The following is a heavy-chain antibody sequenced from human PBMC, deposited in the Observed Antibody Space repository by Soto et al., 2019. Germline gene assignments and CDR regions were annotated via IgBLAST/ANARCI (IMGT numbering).Heavy chain of an antibody. J-gene: IGHJ6*02. V-gene: IGHV3-48*02. CDR1: GVTFSSYG. Sequence: GSLGFSSAASGVTFSSYGINWVRQDPGKGLEWVSYINSRSSAFYYADSVKGRFTISRDNAKNSLYLQMNSLRDEDTAVYYCARGVLMLGGMDVWGQGTTVTVS. D-gene: IGHD3-10*02. CDR3: ARGVLMLGGMDV. CDR2: INSRSSAF.